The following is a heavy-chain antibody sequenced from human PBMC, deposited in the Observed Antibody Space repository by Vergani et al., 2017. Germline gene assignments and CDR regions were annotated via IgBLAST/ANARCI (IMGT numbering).Heavy chain of an antibody. CDR1: GFTFSNSA. D-gene: IGHD2/OR15-2a*01. CDR3: AREERSNTSPFVGD. Sequence: EVQVVETGGGLVQPGGSLRLSCVASGFTFSNSAMSWVRQTSGKGLEWVSAISGHGDRTYYADSVKGRFTISRDNSKNTVYLQMNSLKAEDRATYYCAREERSNTSPFVGDWGQGTLVTV. J-gene: IGHJ4*02. CDR2: ISGHGDRT. V-gene: IGHV3-23*04.